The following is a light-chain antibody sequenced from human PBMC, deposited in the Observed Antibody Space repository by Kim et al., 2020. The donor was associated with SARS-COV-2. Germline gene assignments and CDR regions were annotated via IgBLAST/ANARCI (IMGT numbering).Light chain of an antibody. J-gene: IGLJ2*01. V-gene: IGLV3-21*04. CDR1: HLSSFT. CDR3: QGCNCGVV. Sequence: SVAPGKTARINCVGHHLSSFTLQPYQPKAGQVPIVVSYHGTAPPSRIPEPFSGSTSATTATLTISRVDAEDESDYYCQGCNCGVVFGGGTQLTVL. CDR2: HGT.